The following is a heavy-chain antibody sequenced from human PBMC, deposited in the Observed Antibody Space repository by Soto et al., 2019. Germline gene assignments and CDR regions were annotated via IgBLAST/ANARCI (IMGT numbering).Heavy chain of an antibody. CDR3: AKDGGKDGYFGNWVDP. Sequence: QVQLVQSGAEVKKPGSSVKVSCKASGGTFSNSAITWVRQAPGQGLEWRGRIIPIFGSANFAQKFQGRVTLTAAQSPTTAHIELRSVRSDDTAVYYCAKDGGKDGYFGNWVDPWGQGTLVTVSS. V-gene: IGHV1-69*15. CDR1: GGTFSNSA. J-gene: IGHJ5*02. CDR2: IIPIFGSA. D-gene: IGHD5-12*01.